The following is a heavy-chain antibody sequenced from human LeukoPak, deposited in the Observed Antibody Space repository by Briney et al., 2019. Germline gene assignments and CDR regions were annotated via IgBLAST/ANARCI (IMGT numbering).Heavy chain of an antibody. V-gene: IGHV5-10-1*01. Sequence: GESLKISCQGSGYSFTTYWISWVRQMPGKGLEWMGRIYPSDSYTNYSPSFQGHVTISADKSISTAYLQWSSLKASDTAMYYCARRSQSGIYVEYWGQGTLVTVSS. CDR1: GYSFTTYW. CDR3: ARRSQSGIYVEY. D-gene: IGHD1-26*01. J-gene: IGHJ4*02. CDR2: IYPSDSYT.